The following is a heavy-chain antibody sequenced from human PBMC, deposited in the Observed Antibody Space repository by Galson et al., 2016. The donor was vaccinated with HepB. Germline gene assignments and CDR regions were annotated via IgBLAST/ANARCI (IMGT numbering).Heavy chain of an antibody. J-gene: IGHJ6*04. D-gene: IGHD1-26*01. V-gene: IGHV3-74*01. CDR3: VQGSTAPAV. Sequence: SLRLSCAASGFTFSSYWMHWVRQAPGKGLVWVSRINSDGSSTYYADPVKGRFTISRDNSKNTLSLQMNSLTADDTAIYYCVQGSTAPAVWGKGTTVTVSS. CDR1: GFTFSSYW. CDR2: INSDGSST.